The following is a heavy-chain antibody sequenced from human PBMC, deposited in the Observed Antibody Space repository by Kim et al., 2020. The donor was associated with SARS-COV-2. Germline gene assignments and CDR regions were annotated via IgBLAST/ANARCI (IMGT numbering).Heavy chain of an antibody. D-gene: IGHD6-19*01. Sequence: SVKGRFTISRDNAKNTLYLQMNSLRAEDTAVYYCARGEGIGQWLVLIDYWGQGTLVTVSS. J-gene: IGHJ4*02. V-gene: IGHV3-74*01. CDR3: ARGEGIGQWLVLIDY.